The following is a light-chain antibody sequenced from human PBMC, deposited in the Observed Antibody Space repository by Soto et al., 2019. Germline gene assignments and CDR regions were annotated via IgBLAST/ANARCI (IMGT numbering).Light chain of an antibody. J-gene: IGKJ5*01. Sequence: EIVLTQSPATLSLSPGERATLSCRASQSVSSYLAWYQQKPGQAPRLLIYDASSRATGIPDRFSGSGSGTDFTLTISRLEPEDFAVYYCDQSGTSPWTFGQGTRLEIK. V-gene: IGKV3-20*01. CDR1: QSVSSY. CDR3: DQSGTSPWT. CDR2: DAS.